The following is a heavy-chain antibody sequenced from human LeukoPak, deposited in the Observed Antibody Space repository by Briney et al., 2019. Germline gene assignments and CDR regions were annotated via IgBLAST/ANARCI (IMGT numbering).Heavy chain of an antibody. CDR2: ISSSGSTI. J-gene: IGHJ4*02. Sequence: GGSLRLSCAASGFTFSDYYMSWIRQAPGKGLEWVSYISSSGSTIYYADSVKGRFTISRDNAKNSLYLQMNSLRAEDTAVYYCARAGYCSSTSCFTPFDYWGQGTLVTVSS. CDR1: GFTFSDYY. CDR3: ARAGYCSSTSCFTPFDY. D-gene: IGHD2-2*02. V-gene: IGHV3-11*01.